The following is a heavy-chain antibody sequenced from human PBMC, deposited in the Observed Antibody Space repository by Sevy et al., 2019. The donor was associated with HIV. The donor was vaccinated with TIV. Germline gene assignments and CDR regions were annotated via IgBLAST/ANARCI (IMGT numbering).Heavy chain of an antibody. CDR3: AGGVVIGTTFDY. J-gene: IGHJ4*02. CDR1: GFPFHDHA. D-gene: IGHD3-22*01. CDR2: ISWNSGSI. Sequence: GGSLRLSCAASGFPFHDHAMHWVRQSPGKGLEWVSGISWNSGSIGYADSVKGRFTISRDNAKNSLYLQMNSLRAEDTAVYYCAGGVVIGTTFDYWGQGTLVTVSS. V-gene: IGHV3-9*01.